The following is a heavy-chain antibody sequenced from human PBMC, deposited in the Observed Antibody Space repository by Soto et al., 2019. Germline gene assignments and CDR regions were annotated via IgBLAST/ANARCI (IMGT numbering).Heavy chain of an antibody. J-gene: IGHJ4*02. CDR2: INQNGSEQ. Sequence: VGSLRLSCAASGFTFNRYRMSWVRQAPGRGLECVADINQNGSEQRYVDSVKGRFTISRDNAENSLYLQMNSLRAEDTAVYFCSTLSWDSSGWYWGQGTPVTVSS. V-gene: IGHV3-7*03. D-gene: IGHD6-19*01. CDR3: STLSWDSSGWY. CDR1: GFTFNRYR.